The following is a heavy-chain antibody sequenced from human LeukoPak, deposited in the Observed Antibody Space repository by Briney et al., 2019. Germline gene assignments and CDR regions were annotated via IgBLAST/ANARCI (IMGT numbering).Heavy chain of an antibody. V-gene: IGHV4-39*01. J-gene: IGHJ6*02. Sequence: PSETLSLTCTVSGGPISSSSYYWGWIRQPPGKGLEWIGSIYYSGSTYYNPSLKSRVTISVDTSKNQFSLNLSSVTAADTAVYYCASTSTSCYAIGGCIYYGMDVWGQGTTVTVSS. CDR1: GGPISSSSYY. D-gene: IGHD2-2*01. CDR2: IYYSGST. CDR3: ASTSTSCYAIGGCIYYGMDV.